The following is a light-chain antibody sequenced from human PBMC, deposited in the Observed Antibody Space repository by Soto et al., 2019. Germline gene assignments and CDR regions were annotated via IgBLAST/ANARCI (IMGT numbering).Light chain of an antibody. Sequence: QSALTQPASVSGSPGQSITISCTGTSSDVGSYNLVSWFQHHPGKAPKLMIYEVSKRPSGVSNRFSGSKSGNTASLTISGLQAEDEADYYCCSYAGSTTFVFGGGTQLTVL. CDR2: EVS. CDR1: SSDVGSYNL. J-gene: IGLJ2*01. V-gene: IGLV2-23*02. CDR3: CSYAGSTTFV.